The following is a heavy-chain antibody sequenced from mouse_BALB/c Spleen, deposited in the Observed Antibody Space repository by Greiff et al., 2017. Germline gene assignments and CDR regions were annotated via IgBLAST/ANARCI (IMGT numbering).Heavy chain of an antibody. Sequence: VKLVESGPGLVQPSQSLYITCTASGFSLTSYGVHWVRQAPGEGLEWLGVIWSGGSTDYNAAFISRLSISKDNTKYQVFFKMNRLQADDTAIYYCASVWLRRGGRAMDYWGQGTSVTVSS. CDR3: ASVWLRRGGRAMDY. D-gene: IGHD2-2*01. J-gene: IGHJ4*01. CDR1: GFSLTSYG. V-gene: IGHV2-2*01. CDR2: IWSGGST.